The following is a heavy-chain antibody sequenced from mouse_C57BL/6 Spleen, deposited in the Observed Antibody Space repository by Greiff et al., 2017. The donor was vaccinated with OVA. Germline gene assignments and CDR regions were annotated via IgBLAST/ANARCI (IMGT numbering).Heavy chain of an antibody. J-gene: IGHJ2*01. V-gene: IGHV1-82*01. Sequence: QVQLKQSGPELVKPGASVKISCKASGYAFSSSWMNRVKQRPGTGLEWIGRIYPGDGDTNYNGKFKGKATLTADKSSSTAYMQLSSLTSEDSAVYFCARQTGKGFDYWGQGTTLTVSS. CDR3: ARQTGKGFDY. CDR2: IYPGDGDT. D-gene: IGHD4-1*01. CDR1: GYAFSSSW.